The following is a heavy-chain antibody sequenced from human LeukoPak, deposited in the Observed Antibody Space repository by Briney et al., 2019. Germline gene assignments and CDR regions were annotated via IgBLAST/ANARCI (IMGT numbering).Heavy chain of an antibody. CDR2: INSDASST. Sequence: PGGSLRLSCAASGFTFSSYSMNWVRQAPGKGLEWVSRINSDASSTSYADSVKGRFTISRDNAKNTLYLQMNSLRAEDTAVYYCARYNGYDYGNYFDYWGQGTLVTVSS. CDR1: GFTFSSYS. D-gene: IGHD5-12*01. V-gene: IGHV3-74*01. J-gene: IGHJ4*02. CDR3: ARYNGYDYGNYFDY.